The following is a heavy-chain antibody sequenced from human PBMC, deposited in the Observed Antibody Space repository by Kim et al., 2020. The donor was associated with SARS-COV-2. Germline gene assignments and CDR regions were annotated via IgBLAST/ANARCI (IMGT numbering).Heavy chain of an antibody. Sequence: VKVSCKASGGTFSSYAISWVRQAPGQGLEWMGGIIPIFGTANYAQKFQGRVTITADKSTSTAYMELSSLRSEDTAVYYCARDSPRHGTMIVASDAFDIWGQGTMVTVSS. CDR3: ARDSPRHGTMIVASDAFDI. CDR2: IIPIFGTA. V-gene: IGHV1-69*13. CDR1: GGTFSSYA. J-gene: IGHJ3*02. D-gene: IGHD3-22*01.